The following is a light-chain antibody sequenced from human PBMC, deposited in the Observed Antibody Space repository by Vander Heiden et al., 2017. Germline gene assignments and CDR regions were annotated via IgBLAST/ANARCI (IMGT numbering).Light chain of an antibody. CDR3: QQYTNWPLT. Sequence: EIVMTQSPATLSVSPGERATLSCRASQSVSSNLAWYQQKPGQAPRLLIYGASTRATGIPARFTGSGSGTEFTLTISSLQSEDFAVYYCQQYTNWPLTFGSGTKVEIK. CDR1: QSVSSN. CDR2: GAS. J-gene: IGKJ4*01. V-gene: IGKV3-15*01.